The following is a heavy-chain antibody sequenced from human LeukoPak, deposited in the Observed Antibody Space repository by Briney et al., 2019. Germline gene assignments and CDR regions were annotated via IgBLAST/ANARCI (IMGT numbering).Heavy chain of an antibody. V-gene: IGHV1-2*02. J-gene: IGHJ4*02. D-gene: IGHD3-22*01. CDR1: GYTFTSYH. CDR3: ARDAYMIVVIYYFDY. CDR2: INPNSGGT. Sequence: ASVKVSCKASGYTFTSYHMHWVRQAPGQGLEWMGWINPNSGGTNYAQKFQGRVTMTRDTSISTAYMELSRLRSDDTAVYYCARDAYMIVVIYYFDYWGQGTLVTVSS.